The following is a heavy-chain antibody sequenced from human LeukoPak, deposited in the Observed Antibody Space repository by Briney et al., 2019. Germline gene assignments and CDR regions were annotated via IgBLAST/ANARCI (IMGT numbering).Heavy chain of an antibody. V-gene: IGHV3-7*03. D-gene: IGHD3-16*01. CDR1: GFTFSSYW. J-gene: IGHJ6*02. CDR2: INHNGNVN. Sequence: GGSLRLSCAASGFTFSSYWMNWARQAPGKGPEWVASINHNGNVNYYVDSVKGRFTISRDNAKNSLYLQMSNLRAEDTAVYFCARGGGLDVWGQGATVTVSS. CDR3: ARGGGLDV.